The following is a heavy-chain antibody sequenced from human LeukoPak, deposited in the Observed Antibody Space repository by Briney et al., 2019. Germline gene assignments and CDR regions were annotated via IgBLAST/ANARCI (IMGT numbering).Heavy chain of an antibody. Sequence: SETLSLTCTVSGGSISSSSYYWGWIRQPPGKGLEWIGSIYYSGSTYYNPSLKSRVTISVDTSKNQFSLKLSSLTAADTAVYYCARVKARQRQIYYGSGSYCDYWGQGTLVTVSS. CDR3: ARVKARQRQIYYGSGSYCDY. V-gene: IGHV4-39*07. CDR2: IYYSGST. D-gene: IGHD3-10*01. CDR1: GGSISSSSYY. J-gene: IGHJ4*02.